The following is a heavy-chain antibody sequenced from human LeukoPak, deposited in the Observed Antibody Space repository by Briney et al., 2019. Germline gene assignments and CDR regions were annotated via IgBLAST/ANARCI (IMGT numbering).Heavy chain of an antibody. D-gene: IGHD6-13*01. Sequence: GGSLRLTCAASGFTFSSYSMNWVRQAPGQGLEWVSYISSSSSTIYYADSVKGRFTISRDNAKNSLYLQMNSLRAEDTAVYYCASGSKDSSSWYLDAFDIWGQGTMVTVSS. J-gene: IGHJ3*02. V-gene: IGHV3-48*04. CDR3: ASGSKDSSSWYLDAFDI. CDR2: ISSSSSTI. CDR1: GFTFSSYS.